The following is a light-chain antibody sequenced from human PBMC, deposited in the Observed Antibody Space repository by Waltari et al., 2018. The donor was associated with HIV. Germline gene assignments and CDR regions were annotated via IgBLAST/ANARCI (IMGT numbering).Light chain of an antibody. J-gene: IGLJ3*02. CDR1: STNIGNDF. CDR3: GTWDRGLGAAV. Sequence: QSVLTQPPSVSAAPGQKVTISCSGSSTNIGNDFVSWYQQIPGVAPKLLIYDNYMRPSGIPDRFSDSRSGTSATLGITGLQTGDEAVYYCGTWDRGLGAAVFGGGTKLTVL. V-gene: IGLV1-51*01. CDR2: DNY.